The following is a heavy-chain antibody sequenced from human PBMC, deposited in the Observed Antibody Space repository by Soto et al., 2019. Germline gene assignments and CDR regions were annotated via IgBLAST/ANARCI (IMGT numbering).Heavy chain of an antibody. CDR1: GGSISSYY. Sequence: SETLSLTCTVSGGSISSYYWSWIRQPPGKGLEWIGYIYYSGSTNYNPSLKSRVTISVDTSKNQFSLKLSSVTAADTAVYYCARVRIAAAGKEGYNWFDPWGQGTLVTVSS. CDR3: ARVRIAAAGKEGYNWFDP. CDR2: IYYSGST. V-gene: IGHV4-59*01. J-gene: IGHJ5*02. D-gene: IGHD6-13*01.